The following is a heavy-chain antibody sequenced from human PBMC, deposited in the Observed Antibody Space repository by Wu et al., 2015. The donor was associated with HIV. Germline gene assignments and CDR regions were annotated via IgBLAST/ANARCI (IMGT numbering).Heavy chain of an antibody. V-gene: IGHV1-69*05. CDR2: IIPIFATT. CDR1: GGTFSSYG. Sequence: QVQLVQSGAEVRKPGSSVKVSCKASGGTFSSYGINWVRQAPGLGLEWMGGIIPIFATTKYTQKLQGRITITTDESTSTSYMELSSLTSEDTAVYYCAISRRDGYIYDAFDMWGLGTMVTVSS. J-gene: IGHJ3*02. D-gene: IGHD5-24*01. CDR3: AISRRDGYIYDAFDM.